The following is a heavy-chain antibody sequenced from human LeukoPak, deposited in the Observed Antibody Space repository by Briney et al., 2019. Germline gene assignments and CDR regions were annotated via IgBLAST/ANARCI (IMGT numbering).Heavy chain of an antibody. J-gene: IGHJ4*02. Sequence: PSETLSLTCAVYGGSFSGYYWSWIRQPPGKGLEWIGEINHSGSTNYNPSLKSRVTISVDTSKNQFSLKLSSVTAADTAVYYCARGRRYCSSTSCYRYFDYWGQGTLVTVSS. V-gene: IGHV4-34*01. CDR3: ARGRRYCSSTSCYRYFDY. CDR1: GGSFSGYY. CDR2: INHSGST. D-gene: IGHD2-2*01.